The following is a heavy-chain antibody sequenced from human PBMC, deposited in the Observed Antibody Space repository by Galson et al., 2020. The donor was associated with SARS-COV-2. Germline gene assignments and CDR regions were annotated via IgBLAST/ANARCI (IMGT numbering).Heavy chain of an antibody. CDR3: ARANSGYYESDY. CDR2: SRNKANSYTT. V-gene: IGHV3-72*01. CDR1: GFTFSDHY. Sequence: GGSLRLSCATSGFTFSDHYLDWVLQAPGKGLEWVGRSRNKANSYTTEYAASVKGRFTVSRDESENSLYLQMNSLETEDTAVYYCARANSGYYESDYWGQGTLVTVSS. D-gene: IGHD3-22*01. J-gene: IGHJ4*02.